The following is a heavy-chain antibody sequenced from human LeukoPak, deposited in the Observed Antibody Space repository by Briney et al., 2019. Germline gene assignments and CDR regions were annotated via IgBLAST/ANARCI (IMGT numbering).Heavy chain of an antibody. CDR2: AHYSGST. J-gene: IGHJ4*02. CDR3: ARDLSGSYYHD. V-gene: IGHV4-61*01. CDR1: GGSISSGSYY. Sequence: TASETLSLTCTVSGGSISSGSYYWSWIRQPPGKGLEWIGYAHYSGSTNYNPSLESRVTISVDTSNNQFSLKLSSVTAADTAVYFCARDLSGSYYHDWGQGTLVTVSS. D-gene: IGHD1-26*01.